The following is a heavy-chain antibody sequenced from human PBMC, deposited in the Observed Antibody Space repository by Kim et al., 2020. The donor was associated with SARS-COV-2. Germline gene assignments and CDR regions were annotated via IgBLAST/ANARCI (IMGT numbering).Heavy chain of an antibody. CDR2: IYYSGST. D-gene: IGHD1-26*01. CDR3: ANYGSRGWFDP. V-gene: IGHV4-59*08. J-gene: IGHJ5*02. Sequence: SETLSLTCTVSGGSISSYYWSWIRQPPGKGLEWIGYIYYSGSTNYNPSLKNRVTISVDTSKNQFSLKLSSVTAAATAVYYCANYGSRGWFDPWGQGTLVTVSS. CDR1: GGSISSYY.